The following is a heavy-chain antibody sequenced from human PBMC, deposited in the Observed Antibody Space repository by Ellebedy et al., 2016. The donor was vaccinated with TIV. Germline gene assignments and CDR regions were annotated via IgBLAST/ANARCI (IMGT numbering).Heavy chain of an antibody. CDR3: ARDYLMGARFDP. CDR1: GFTFTSYA. Sequence: GESLKISCAASGFTFTSYAVSWVRQAPGKGLEWVSVISGSGISTYYADSVKGRFTIFRDNSKNTVYLQMNSLRAEYTSEYYCARDYLMGARFDPWGQGTLVTVSS. V-gene: IGHV3-23*01. J-gene: IGHJ5*02. D-gene: IGHD3-16*01. CDR2: ISGSGIST.